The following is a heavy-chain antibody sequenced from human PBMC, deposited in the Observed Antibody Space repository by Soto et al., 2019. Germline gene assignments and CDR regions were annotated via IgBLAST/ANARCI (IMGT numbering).Heavy chain of an antibody. V-gene: IGHV3-30*03. CDR3: ARDALSPSGGCYS. J-gene: IGHJ4*02. CDR1: GFTFSNYA. CDR2: ISYDGNNK. D-gene: IGHD3-3*02. Sequence: QEQLVESGGGVVQPGRSRRLSCAASGFTFSNYAMHWVRQAPGEGLEWVAVISYDGNNKYYAESVKGRFTISRDSSKNTLYLQMNSLRAEDTAVYYCARDALSPSGGCYSWGQGTLVTVSS.